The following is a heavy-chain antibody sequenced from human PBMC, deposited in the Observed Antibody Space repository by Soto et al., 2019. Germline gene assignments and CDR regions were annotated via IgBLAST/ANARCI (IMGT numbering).Heavy chain of an antibody. CDR1: GGSFTSNNW. D-gene: IGHD1-7*01. J-gene: IGHJ4*02. Sequence: HSESLSLTCAASGGSFTSNNWWTWVRKPPGQGLEWIGEIYRTGSTNYNPSLKSRVTISLDKSENQFSLKVTSLTAADTAVYYCASRDPGTSVDYWGQGTLVTVSS. CDR3: ASRDPGTSVDY. CDR2: IYRTGST. V-gene: IGHV4-4*02.